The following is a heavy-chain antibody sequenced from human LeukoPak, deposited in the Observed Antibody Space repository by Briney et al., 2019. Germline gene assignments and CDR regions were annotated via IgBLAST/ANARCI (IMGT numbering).Heavy chain of an antibody. Sequence: SVKVSCKASGGTFSSYAISWVRQAPGQGLEWMGGIIPIFGTANYAQKFQGRVTITADESTSTAYMELSSLRSEDTAVYYCARAPLGDGGLFGYWGQGTLVTVSS. V-gene: IGHV1-69*13. CDR1: GGTFSSYA. D-gene: IGHD3-16*01. J-gene: IGHJ4*02. CDR2: IIPIFGTA. CDR3: ARAPLGDGGLFGY.